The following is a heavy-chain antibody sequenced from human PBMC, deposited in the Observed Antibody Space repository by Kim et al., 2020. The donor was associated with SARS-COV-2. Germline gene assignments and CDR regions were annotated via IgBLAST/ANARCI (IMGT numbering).Heavy chain of an antibody. CDR3: ARGLKGYYDASGYYSLDY. J-gene: IGHJ4*02. D-gene: IGHD3-22*01. Sequence: VKGRFTISRDNSKNTLYLQMNSLRAEDTAVYYCARGLKGYYDASGYYSLDYWGQGILVTVSS. V-gene: IGHV3-30*07.